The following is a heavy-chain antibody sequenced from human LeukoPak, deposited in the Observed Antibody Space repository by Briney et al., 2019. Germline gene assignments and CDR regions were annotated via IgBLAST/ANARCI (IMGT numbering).Heavy chain of an antibody. D-gene: IGHD6-6*01. CDR3: ARSVSSSPSFDY. CDR2: ISYDGSNK. J-gene: IGHJ4*02. CDR1: GFTFSSYA. Sequence: GGSLRLSCAASGFTFSSYAMHWVRQAPGKGLEWVAVISYDGSNKYYADSVKGRFTISRDNSKNTLYLQMNSLRAEDTAVYYCARSVSSSPSFDYWGQGTLVTVSS. V-gene: IGHV3-30-3*01.